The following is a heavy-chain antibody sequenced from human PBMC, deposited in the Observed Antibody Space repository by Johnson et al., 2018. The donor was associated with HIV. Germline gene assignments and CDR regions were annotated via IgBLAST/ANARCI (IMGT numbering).Heavy chain of an antibody. CDR1: GFTFSSYA. J-gene: IGHJ3*02. V-gene: IGHV3-30*18. D-gene: IGHD5-12*01. CDR3: AKTISGFYLYDAFDI. Sequence: VQLVESGGGVVQPGRSLRLSCAASGFTFSSYAMHWVRQAPGKGLEWVAVISYDGSNKYYADSVKGRFTISRDNSKNTLYLQMNSLRAEDTAVYYCAKTISGFYLYDAFDIWGQGTMVTVSS. CDR2: ISYDGSNK.